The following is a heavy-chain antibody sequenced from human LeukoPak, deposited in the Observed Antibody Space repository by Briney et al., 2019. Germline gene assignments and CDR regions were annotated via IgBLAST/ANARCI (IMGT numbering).Heavy chain of an antibody. CDR1: GFTFSSYW. CDR2: ISSSSSTI. CDR3: TRDSPPDY. V-gene: IGHV3-48*01. J-gene: IGHJ4*02. Sequence: PTGGSLRLSCAASGFTFSSYWMSWVRQAPGKGLEWVSYISSSSSTIYYADSVKGRFTISRDNAKNSLYLQMNSLRAEDTAIYYCTRDSPPDYWGQGTLVTVSS.